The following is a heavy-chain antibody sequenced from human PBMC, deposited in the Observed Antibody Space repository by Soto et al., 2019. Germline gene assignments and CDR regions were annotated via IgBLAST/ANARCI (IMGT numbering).Heavy chain of an antibody. V-gene: IGHV1-8*01. Sequence: ASVKVSCKASGYTFTSYDINWVRQATGQGLEWMGWMNPNSGNTGYAQKFQGRVTMTRNTSISTAYMELSSLRSEDTAVYYCARRARITIFGVVIPRENGMDVWGQGTTVTVYS. J-gene: IGHJ6*02. CDR3: ARRARITIFGVVIPRENGMDV. D-gene: IGHD3-3*01. CDR1: GYTFTSYD. CDR2: MNPNSGNT.